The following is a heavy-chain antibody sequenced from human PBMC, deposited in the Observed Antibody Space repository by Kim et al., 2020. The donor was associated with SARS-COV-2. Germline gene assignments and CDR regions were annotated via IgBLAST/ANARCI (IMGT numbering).Heavy chain of an antibody. D-gene: IGHD2-8*01. CDR3: VKELMPTSGTNYFDY. CDR2: ISRSGRTI. CDR1: GFTFSTYA. J-gene: IGHJ4*02. V-gene: IGHV3-64D*09. Sequence: GGSLRLSCSASGFTFSTYAMYWVRQAPGKGLEYVSSISRSGRTIYYADSMKGRSTISRDNSKNMLYLQVSSLRPEDTAVYYCVKELMPTSGTNYFDYWGQGALLPVSS.